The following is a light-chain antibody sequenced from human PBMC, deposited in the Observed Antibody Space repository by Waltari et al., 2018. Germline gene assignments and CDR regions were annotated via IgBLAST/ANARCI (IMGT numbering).Light chain of an antibody. CDR1: SSNIGAGFD. CDR2: GNT. V-gene: IGLV1-40*01. J-gene: IGLJ2*01. CDR3: QSFDNILRRSVI. Sequence: QSVLTQPPSVSGAPGQRVTISCTGSSSNIGAGFDVHWYQQLPGAAPKLLIYGNTNRPSGVPDRFSGSKSGTSASLAITGLQAEDEADYYCQSFDNILRRSVIFGGGTKLTVL.